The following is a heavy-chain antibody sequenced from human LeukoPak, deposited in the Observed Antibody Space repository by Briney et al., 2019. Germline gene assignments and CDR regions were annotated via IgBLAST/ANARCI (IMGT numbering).Heavy chain of an antibody. CDR2: IYTSGST. V-gene: IGHV4-4*07. D-gene: IGHD3-10*01. Sequence: SETLSLTCTVSGGSISSYYWSWIRQPAGKGLEWIGRIYTSGSTNYNPSLKSRVTMSVDTSKNQFSLKLSSVTAEDTAVYYCARETYGSGNPWSNKQHFYYYMDIWGKGTTVTVSS. CDR1: GGSISSYY. J-gene: IGHJ6*03. CDR3: ARETYGSGNPWSNKQHFYYYMDI.